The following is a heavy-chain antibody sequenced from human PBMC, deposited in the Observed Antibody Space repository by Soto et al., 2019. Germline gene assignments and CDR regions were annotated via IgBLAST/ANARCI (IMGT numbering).Heavy chain of an antibody. D-gene: IGHD3-22*01. CDR1: GASMRNYY. J-gene: IGHJ4*02. Sequence: QVQLQESGPGLLKPSETLSLTCTVSGASMRNYYWSWIRQPAGKGLEWIGRIFGSGETYYNPSLKSRVFLSIDLSRSQFSLGLTSGTAADTAVYLWVSEGDYSDNNGYPRFDYWGQGTLVTVSP. V-gene: IGHV4-4*07. CDR3: VSEGDYSDNNGYPRFDY. CDR2: IFGSGET.